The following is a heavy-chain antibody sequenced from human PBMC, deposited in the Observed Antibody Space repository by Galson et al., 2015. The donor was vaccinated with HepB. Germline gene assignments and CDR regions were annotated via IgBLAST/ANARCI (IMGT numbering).Heavy chain of an antibody. D-gene: IGHD6-19*01. V-gene: IGHV4-34*01. Sequence: LSLTCAVYGGSFSGYYWSWIRQPPGKGLEWIGEINHSGSTNYNPSLKSRVTISVDTSKNQFSLKLSSVTAADTAVYYCARRSSVAGFDYWGQGTLVTVSS. CDR2: INHSGST. J-gene: IGHJ4*02. CDR3: ARRSSVAGFDY. CDR1: GGSFSGYY.